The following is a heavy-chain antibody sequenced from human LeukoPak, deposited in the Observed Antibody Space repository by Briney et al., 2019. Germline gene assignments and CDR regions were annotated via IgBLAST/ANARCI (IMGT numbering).Heavy chain of an antibody. D-gene: IGHD3-10*01. V-gene: IGHV3-30*04. J-gene: IGHJ4*02. CDR3: ASAYGREALGSGSYNDY. Sequence: GGSLRLSCAASGFTFRSYAMHWVRQAPGKGLEWVAVISYDGTNKYYADSVKGRFTISRDNSKDTLYLQMSSLRAEDTAVYYCASAYGREALGSGSYNDYWGQGTLVTVSS. CDR2: ISYDGTNK. CDR1: GFTFRSYA.